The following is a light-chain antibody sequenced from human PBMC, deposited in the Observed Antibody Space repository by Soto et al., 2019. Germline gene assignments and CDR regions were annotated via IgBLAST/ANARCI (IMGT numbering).Light chain of an antibody. Sequence: QAVVTQSPSASASLGASVKLTCTLSSGHSSYAIAWHQQQPEKGPRYLMKLNSDGSHNKGDGIPDRFSGSSSGAERYLTISSLQSEDEADYYCQTWGTDFSEVFGGGTQLTVL. CDR3: QTWGTDFSEV. CDR2: LNSDGSH. J-gene: IGLJ2*01. V-gene: IGLV4-69*01. CDR1: SGHSSYA.